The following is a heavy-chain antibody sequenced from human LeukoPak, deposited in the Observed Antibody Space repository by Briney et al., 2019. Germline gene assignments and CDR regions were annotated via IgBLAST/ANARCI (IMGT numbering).Heavy chain of an antibody. J-gene: IGHJ4*02. CDR3: ARDKPPYFASDRSIDF. CDR1: GGFITRNYYY. Sequence: SETLSLTCTVSGGFITRNYYYWGWIRQPAGKGLEWIVSMYYSGSTYYNPSLESRVTMSFDTSKNQFSLRLSSVTAADTAVYYCARDKPPYFASDRSIDFWGQGALVTVSS. V-gene: IGHV4-39*07. CDR2: MYYSGST. D-gene: IGHD3-10*01.